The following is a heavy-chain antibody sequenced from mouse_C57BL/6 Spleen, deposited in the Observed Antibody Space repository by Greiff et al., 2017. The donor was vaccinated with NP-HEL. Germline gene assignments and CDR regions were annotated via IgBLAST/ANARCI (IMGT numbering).Heavy chain of an antibody. D-gene: IGHD1-1*01. Sequence: QVQLQQSGAELAKPGASVKLSCKASGYTFTSYWMPWVQQRPGQGLEWIGYINPSSGYTKYNQTFKDKATLTADKSSSTAYMQLSSLTYEDSAVYYCAALTTVVAKGFAYWGQGTLVTVSA. CDR3: AALTTVVAKGFAY. CDR2: INPSSGYT. J-gene: IGHJ3*01. CDR1: GYTFTSYW. V-gene: IGHV1-7*01.